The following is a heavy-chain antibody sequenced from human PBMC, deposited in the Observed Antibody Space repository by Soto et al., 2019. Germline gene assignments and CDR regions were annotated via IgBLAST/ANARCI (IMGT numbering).Heavy chain of an antibody. V-gene: IGHV4-59*08. J-gene: IGHJ5*02. Sequence: PSETLSLTCTVSGGSISSYYWSWIRQPPGKGLEWIGYIYYSGSTNYNPSLKSRVTISVDTSKNQFSLKLISVTAADTAVYDCARHVRTGYYDFLCGESPNNGLDPWGQGTLVTVSS. CDR2: IYYSGST. CDR1: GGSISSYY. CDR3: ARHVRTGYYDFLCGESPNNGLDP. D-gene: IGHD3-3*01.